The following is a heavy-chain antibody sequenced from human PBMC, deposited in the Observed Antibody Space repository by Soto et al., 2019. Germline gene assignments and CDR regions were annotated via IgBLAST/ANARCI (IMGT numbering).Heavy chain of an antibody. D-gene: IGHD3-9*01. CDR3: AGHLGELRYFDWLPQPLLGLVRDPIFDY. Sequence: QLQLQESGPGLVKPSETLSLTCTVSGGSISSSSYYWGWIRQPPGKGLEWIGSIYYSGSTYYNPSLKSRGTISVDTSKNHFSLKLSSVTAADTAVYYCAGHLGELRYFDWLPQPLLGLVRDPIFDYWGQGTLVTVSS. J-gene: IGHJ4*02. CDR2: IYYSGST. CDR1: GGSISSSSYY. V-gene: IGHV4-39*01.